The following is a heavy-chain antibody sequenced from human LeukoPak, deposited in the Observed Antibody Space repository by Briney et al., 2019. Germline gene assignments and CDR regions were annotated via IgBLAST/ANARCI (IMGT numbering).Heavy chain of an antibody. CDR2: INHSGST. J-gene: IGHJ5*02. D-gene: IGHD2-15*01. CDR3: AKDSQGPDIVVVEGIT. V-gene: IGHV4-34*01. CDR1: GGSFSGYY. Sequence: SETLSLTCAVYGGSFSGYYWSWIRQPPGKGLEWIGEINHSGSTNYNPSLKSRVTISVDTSKNQFSLKLSSVTAEDTAVYYCAKDSQGPDIVVVEGITWGQGTLVTVSS.